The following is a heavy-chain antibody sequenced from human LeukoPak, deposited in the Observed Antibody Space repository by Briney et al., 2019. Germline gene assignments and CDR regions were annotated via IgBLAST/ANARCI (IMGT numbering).Heavy chain of an antibody. CDR3: ARRDSSGSPDY. CDR2: INHSGST. Sequence: SETLSLTCAVYGGSFSGYYWSWIRQPPGKGLEWIGEINHSGSTNYNPSLKSRVTISVDTSKNQFSLKLSSVTAADTAVYYCARRDSSGSPDYWGQGTLVTVSS. V-gene: IGHV4-34*01. CDR1: GGSFSGYY. D-gene: IGHD6-19*01. J-gene: IGHJ4*02.